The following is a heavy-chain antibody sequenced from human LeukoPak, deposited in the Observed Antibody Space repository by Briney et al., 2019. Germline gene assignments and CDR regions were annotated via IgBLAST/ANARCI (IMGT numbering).Heavy chain of an antibody. J-gene: IGHJ3*02. CDR3: ARAPYSLIQLSLVGGVFDI. V-gene: IGHV4-4*07. CDR2: IYNTENI. Sequence: SETLSLTCTVSRGSISGYYWSWIRQPAGKELEWIGRIYNTENINDNPSLKSRVTMSLDTSRNQFSLKLSSVTAADAAVYYCARAPYSLIQLSLVGGVFDIWGQGTMVTVSS. CDR1: RGSISGYY. D-gene: IGHD5-18*01.